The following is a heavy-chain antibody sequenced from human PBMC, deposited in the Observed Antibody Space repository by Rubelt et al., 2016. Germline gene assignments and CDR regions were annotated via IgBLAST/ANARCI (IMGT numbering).Heavy chain of an antibody. CDR2: SGST. Sequence: SGSTYYNPSLKSRVTISVDTSKNQFSLKLSSVTAADTAVYHCARDRGGYCSSTSCYRGTWHFDLWGRGTLVTVSS. CDR3: ARDRGGYCSSTSCYRGTWHFDL. J-gene: IGHJ2*01. V-gene: IGHV4-31*02. D-gene: IGHD2-2*01.